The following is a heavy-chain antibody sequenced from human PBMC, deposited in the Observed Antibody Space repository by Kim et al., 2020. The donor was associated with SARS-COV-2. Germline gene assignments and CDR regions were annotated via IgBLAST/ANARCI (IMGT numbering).Heavy chain of an antibody. V-gene: IGHV4-4*07. Sequence: SETLSLTCTVSGGSISSYYLSWIRQPAGKGLEWIGRIYTSGSTNYNPSLKSRVTMSVDTSKNQFSLKLSSVTAADTAVYYCARDRHCSSTSCYALAAAGTGLDFDPWGQGTLVTVSS. CDR3: ARDRHCSSTSCYALAAAGTGLDFDP. CDR2: IYTSGST. CDR1: GGSISSYY. D-gene: IGHD2-2*01. J-gene: IGHJ5*02.